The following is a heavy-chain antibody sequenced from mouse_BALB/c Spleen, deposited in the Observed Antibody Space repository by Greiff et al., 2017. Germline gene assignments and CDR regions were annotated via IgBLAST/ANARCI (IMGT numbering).Heavy chain of an antibody. D-gene: IGHD1-1*01. Sequence: EVKLVESGGGLVQPGGSLRLSCATSGFTFTDYYMSWVRQPPGKALEWLGFIRNKANGYTTEYSASVKGRFTISRDNSQSILYLQMNTLRAEDSATYYCARDSGAIDYYGSTYFDYWGQGTTLTVSS. CDR2: IRNKANGYTT. CDR1: GFTFTDYY. CDR3: ARDSGAIDYYGSTYFDY. J-gene: IGHJ2*01. V-gene: IGHV7-3*02.